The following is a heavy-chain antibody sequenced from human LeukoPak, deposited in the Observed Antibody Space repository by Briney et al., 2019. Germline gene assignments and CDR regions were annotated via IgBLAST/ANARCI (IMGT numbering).Heavy chain of an antibody. J-gene: IGHJ1*01. Sequence: PGGSLRLSCAASGFTFSSCGMHWVRQAPGKGLEWVAFIRYDGSNKYYADSVKGRFTISRDNSKNTLYLQMNSLRAEDTAVYYCAKDKRDSSWPPEYFQHWGRAPWSPSPQ. CDR3: AKDKRDSSWPPEYFQH. D-gene: IGHD6-13*01. CDR2: IRYDGSNK. CDR1: GFTFSSCG. V-gene: IGHV3-30*02.